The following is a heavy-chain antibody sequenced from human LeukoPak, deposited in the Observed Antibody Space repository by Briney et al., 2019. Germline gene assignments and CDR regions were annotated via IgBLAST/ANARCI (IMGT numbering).Heavy chain of an antibody. CDR1: GYTFSTYY. CDR3: ARVHRGSVNPDWYFDL. Sequence: ASVKVSCKASGYTFSTYYIHWVRQAPGQGPEWLGWIFPNNGGTDYAQKFKGRVTMTRDTSTNTAYMELSRLTSDDTAVYYCARVHRGSVNPDWYFDLWGRGTLVTVSS. D-gene: IGHD3-10*01. V-gene: IGHV1-2*02. J-gene: IGHJ2*01. CDR2: IFPNNGGT.